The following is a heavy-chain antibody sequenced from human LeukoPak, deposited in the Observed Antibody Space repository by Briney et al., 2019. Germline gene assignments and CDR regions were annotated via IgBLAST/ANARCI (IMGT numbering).Heavy chain of an antibody. CDR2: ISYDGSNE. V-gene: IGHV3-30*18. J-gene: IGHJ4*02. Sequence: GRSLRLSCAASGFTFSSYGMHWVRQAPGKGLEWVAVISYDGSNEYYADSVKGRFTISRDNSENTLYLQMNSLRAEDTAVYYCAKDRGSYGEKDYWGQGTLVTVSS. D-gene: IGHD4-17*01. CDR1: GFTFSSYG. CDR3: AKDRGSYGEKDY.